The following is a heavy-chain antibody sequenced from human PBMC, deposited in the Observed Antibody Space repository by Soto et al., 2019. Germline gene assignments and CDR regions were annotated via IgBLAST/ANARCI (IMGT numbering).Heavy chain of an antibody. CDR2: ISAYNGNT. V-gene: IGHV1-18*01. D-gene: IGHD3-3*01. CDR1: GYTFTSYG. CDR3: ARAAPLYDFWSGYRSRLDY. J-gene: IGHJ4*02. Sequence: QVQLVQSGAEVKKPGASVKVSCKASGYTFTSYGISWVRQAPGQGLEWMGWISAYNGNTNYAQKLQGRGNKTTDTSTSTAYMELRSLRSDDTAVYYCARAAPLYDFWSGYRSRLDYWGQGTLVTVSS.